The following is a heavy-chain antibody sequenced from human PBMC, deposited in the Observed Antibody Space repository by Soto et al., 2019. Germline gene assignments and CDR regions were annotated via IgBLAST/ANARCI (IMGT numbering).Heavy chain of an antibody. CDR1: GFTFSSYS. CDR3: ARGRGAFDI. Sequence: GGSLRLSCAASGFTFSSYSMNWVRQAPGKGLEWVSYISSSSSTIYYADSVKGRFTISRDNAKNSLYLQMNSLRAEDTAVYYCARGRGAFDIWGQGTMVTISS. CDR2: ISSSSSTI. J-gene: IGHJ3*02. V-gene: IGHV3-48*04. D-gene: IGHD3-10*01.